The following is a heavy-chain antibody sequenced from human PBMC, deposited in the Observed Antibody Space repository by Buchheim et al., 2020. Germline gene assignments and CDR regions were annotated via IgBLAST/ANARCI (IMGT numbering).Heavy chain of an antibody. CDR3: ARLRATGGPYFDY. Sequence: EVQLVESGGGLVQPGGSLRLSCAASGFTFSSYSMNWVRQAPGKGLEWVSYISSSSGTIYYADSVKGRFTISRDNAKNSLYLQMSSLRAEDTAVYYCARLRATGGPYFDYWGQGTL. J-gene: IGHJ4*02. CDR1: GFTFSSYS. CDR2: ISSSSGTI. V-gene: IGHV3-48*01. D-gene: IGHD1-26*01.